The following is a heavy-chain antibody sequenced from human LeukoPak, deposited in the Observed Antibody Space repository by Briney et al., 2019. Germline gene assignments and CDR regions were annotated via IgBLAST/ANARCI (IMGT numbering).Heavy chain of an antibody. Sequence: PSETQSLTCGVYGGSLSGYYWTWIRQPPGKGLEWIGEINHSGSTNYNPSLKSRVTISVDTSKNQFSLKLSSVTAADTAVYYCARSRYSSGWYLYWGQGTLVTVSS. J-gene: IGHJ4*02. D-gene: IGHD6-19*01. CDR2: INHSGST. CDR3: ARSRYSSGWYLY. V-gene: IGHV4-34*01. CDR1: GGSLSGYY.